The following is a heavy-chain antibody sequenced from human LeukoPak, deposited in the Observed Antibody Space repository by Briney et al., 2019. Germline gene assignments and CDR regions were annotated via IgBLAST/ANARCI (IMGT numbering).Heavy chain of an antibody. Sequence: GGSLRLSCAASGVSFSAYWKTWVRQAPGTGRGWVANINPAGSESYYVDPVKGRCSITRDNAKNLVYLQMNSLRAEDTAVYYCAREGEGRKVGGAYYFYGMDVWGQGTTVTVSS. CDR3: AREGEGRKVGGAYYFYGMDV. CDR1: GVSFSAYW. J-gene: IGHJ6*02. D-gene: IGHD3-16*01. V-gene: IGHV3-7*01. CDR2: INPAGSES.